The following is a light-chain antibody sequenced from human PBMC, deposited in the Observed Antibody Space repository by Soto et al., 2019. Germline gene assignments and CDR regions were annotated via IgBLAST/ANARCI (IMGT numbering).Light chain of an antibody. CDR2: EAS. CDR1: STDFVSYNR. V-gene: IGLV2-18*01. J-gene: IGLJ1*01. CDR3: SLYTSENTYV. Sequence: SALPXPPSVSGSPGQSVTISCTGTSTDFVSYNRVSWYQQPPGTAPKLIIYEASNRPSGVPDRFSGSKSGNTASLTISGLQAADEADYYCSLYTSENTYVFGTGTKVTVL.